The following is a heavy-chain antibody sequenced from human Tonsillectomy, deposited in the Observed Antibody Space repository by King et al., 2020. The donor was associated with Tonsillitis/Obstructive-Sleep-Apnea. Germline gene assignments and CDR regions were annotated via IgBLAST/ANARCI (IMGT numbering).Heavy chain of an antibody. J-gene: IGHJ4*02. Sequence: QLVQSGAEVKKPGASVKVSCKASGYTFTSYYMHWVRQAPGQGLEWMGIINPSGGSTSYAQKFQGRVTMTRDTSTSTVYMELSSLRSEDTAVYYCATVHREAYCGGDCYLLFDYWGQGTLVTVSS. V-gene: IGHV1-46*01. D-gene: IGHD2-21*02. CDR2: INPSGGST. CDR3: ATVHREAYCGGDCYLLFDY. CDR1: GYTFTSYY.